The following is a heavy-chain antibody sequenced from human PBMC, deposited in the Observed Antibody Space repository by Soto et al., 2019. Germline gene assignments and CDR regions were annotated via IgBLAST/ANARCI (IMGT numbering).Heavy chain of an antibody. CDR3: ARGTLRWQKEHNSYYYGMDV. CDR1: GGTFSSYA. V-gene: IGHV1-69*13. Sequence: SVKVSCKASGGTFSSYAISWVRQAPGQGLEWMGGIIPIFGTANYAQKFQGRVTITADESTSTAYMELSSLRSEDTAVYYCARGTLRWQKEHNSYYYGMDVWGQGTTVTVSS. CDR2: IIPIFGTA. J-gene: IGHJ6*02. D-gene: IGHD4-17*01.